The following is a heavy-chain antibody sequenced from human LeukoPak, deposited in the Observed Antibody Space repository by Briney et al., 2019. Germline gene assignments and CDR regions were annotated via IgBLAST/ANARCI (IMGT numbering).Heavy chain of an antibody. D-gene: IGHD5-24*01. CDR2: ISGGGGST. CDR1: GFTFSSYA. CDR3: AKEVQKMATIGSFDY. Sequence: PGGSLRLSCAASGFTFSSYAMSWVRQAPGKGLEWVSAISGGGGSTYYADSVKGRFTISRDNSKNTLYLQMNSLRADDTAVYYCAKEVQKMATIGSFDYWGQGTLVTVSS. J-gene: IGHJ4*02. V-gene: IGHV3-23*01.